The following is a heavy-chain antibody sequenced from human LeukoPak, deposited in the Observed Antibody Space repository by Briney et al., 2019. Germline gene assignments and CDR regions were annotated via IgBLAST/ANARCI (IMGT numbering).Heavy chain of an antibody. CDR1: GFTFSSYG. D-gene: IGHD5-24*01. V-gene: IGHV3-30*18. CDR2: ISYDGSNK. J-gene: IGHJ3*02. Sequence: PGGSLRLSCAASGFTFSSYGMHWVRQAPGKGLEWVAVISYDGSNKYYADSVKGRFTISRDNSKSTLYLQMNSLRAEDTAVYYCAKDLFPVEMATILAFDIWGQGTMVTVSS. CDR3: AKDLFPVEMATILAFDI.